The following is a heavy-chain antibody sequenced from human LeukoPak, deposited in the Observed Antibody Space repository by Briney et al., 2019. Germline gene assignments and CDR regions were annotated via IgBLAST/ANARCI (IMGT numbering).Heavy chain of an antibody. J-gene: IGHJ4*02. CDR2: IHPGDSDT. D-gene: IGHD3-10*01. CDR1: GYSFSSYW. CDR3: ARVGVRGVNGRAYFDY. V-gene: IGHV5-51*01. Sequence: RGESLKISCQGSGYSFSSYWIGWVRQMPGKGLEWMGIIHPGDSDTTYSPSFQGQVTFSADKSISTAYLQWSSLKASDTAIYYCARVGVRGVNGRAYFDYWGQGTLVTVSS.